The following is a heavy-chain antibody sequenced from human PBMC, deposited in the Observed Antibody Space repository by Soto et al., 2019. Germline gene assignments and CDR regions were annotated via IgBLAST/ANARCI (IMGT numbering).Heavy chain of an antibody. Sequence: QITLRESGPTLVKPTQTLTLTCTFSGFSLTTRGVGVGWIRQPPGKGLEWLALLNWDDDKRYTSSLKNRVTVTKDTSKDQVVLTMTNMDPVDTGTYYCAHRRGGSGFDVWGQGTLVSVSS. V-gene: IGHV2-5*02. J-gene: IGHJ3*01. CDR1: GFSLTTRGVG. CDR3: AHRRGGSGFDV. D-gene: IGHD6-19*01. CDR2: LNWDDDK.